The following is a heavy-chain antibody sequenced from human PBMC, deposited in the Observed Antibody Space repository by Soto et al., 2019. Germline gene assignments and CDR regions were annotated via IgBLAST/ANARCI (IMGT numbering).Heavy chain of an antibody. CDR3: ARDGYNSYYFDL. CDR2: ISDSGST. CDR1: GGSLDDFY. V-gene: IGHV4-59*01. Sequence: SETLSLTCTVSGGSLDDFYWSWIRQPPGKAPEWVAYISDSGSTNYNPSLRDRVIISVDTSNTQFSLRLTSVTAADSAVYYCARDGYNSYYFDLWGRGTLVTVSP. D-gene: IGHD5-12*01. J-gene: IGHJ4*02.